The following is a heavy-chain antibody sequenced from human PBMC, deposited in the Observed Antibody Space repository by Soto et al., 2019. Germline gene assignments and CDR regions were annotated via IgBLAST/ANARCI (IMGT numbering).Heavy chain of an antibody. CDR2: IGTAGDT. CDR3: ASGIPRYCSSTSCPNWFDP. Sequence: GGSLRLSCAASGFTFSSYDMHWVRQATGKGLEWVSAIGTAGDTYYPGSVKGRFTISRENAKNSLYLQMNSLRAGDTAVYYCASGIPRYCSSTSCPNWFDPWGQGTLVTVSS. V-gene: IGHV3-13*01. CDR1: GFTFSSYD. D-gene: IGHD2-2*01. J-gene: IGHJ5*02.